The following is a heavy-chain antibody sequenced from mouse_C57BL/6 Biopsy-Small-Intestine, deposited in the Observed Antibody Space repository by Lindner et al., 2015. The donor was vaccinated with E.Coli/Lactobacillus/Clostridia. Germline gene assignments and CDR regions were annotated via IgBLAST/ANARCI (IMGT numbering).Heavy chain of an antibody. V-gene: IGHV1-18*01. CDR2: INPNNGGT. CDR3: ARRVVARGYYFDY. Sequence: VQLQESGPELVKPGASVKIPCKASGYTFTDYNMDWVKQSHGKSLEWIGDINPNNGGTIYNQKFKGKATLTVDKSSSTAYMQLSSLTTEGSAIYYCARRVVARGYYFDYWGQGTTLTVSS. D-gene: IGHD1-1*01. CDR1: GYTFTDYN. J-gene: IGHJ2*01.